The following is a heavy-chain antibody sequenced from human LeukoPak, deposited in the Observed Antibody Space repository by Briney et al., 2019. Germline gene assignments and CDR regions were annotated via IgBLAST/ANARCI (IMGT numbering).Heavy chain of an antibody. CDR1: GGTFSSYA. CDR2: IIPIFGTA. J-gene: IGHJ5*02. V-gene: IGHV1-69*05. CDR3: ARDSDCSSTSCPINWFDP. Sequence: SVKVSCKASGGTFSSYAISWVRQAPGQGLEWMGRIIPIFGTANYAQKFQGRVTITTDESTSTAYMELSSLRSEDTAVYYCARDSDCSSTSCPINWFDPWGQGTLSPSPQ. D-gene: IGHD2-2*01.